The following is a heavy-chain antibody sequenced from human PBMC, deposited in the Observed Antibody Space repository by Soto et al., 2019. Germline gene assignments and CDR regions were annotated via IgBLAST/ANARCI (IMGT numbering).Heavy chain of an antibody. D-gene: IGHD5-12*01. CDR2: IWYDGSNK. CDR1: GFTFSSYG. V-gene: IGHV3-33*01. J-gene: IGHJ4*02. CDR3: ARDRGYSGYDDDY. Sequence: GGSLSLSCAASGFTFSSYGMHWVRQAPGKGLEWVAVIWYDGSNKYYADSVKGRFTISRDNSKNTLYLQMNSLRAEDTAVYYCARDRGYSGYDDDYWGQGTLVTVSS.